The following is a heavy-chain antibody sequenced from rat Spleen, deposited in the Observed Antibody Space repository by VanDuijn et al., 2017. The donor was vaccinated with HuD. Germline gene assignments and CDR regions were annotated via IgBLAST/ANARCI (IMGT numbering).Heavy chain of an antibody. V-gene: IGHV2-43*01. D-gene: IGHD1-2*01. CDR1: GFSLTSYL. J-gene: IGHJ3*01. Sequence: QVQLKESGPGLVQPSQTLSLTCTVSGFSLTSYLVSWVRQPPGKGLEWVGVMWRSVSTEYNSSLKSRLSISKDTSKSQVFLKMNSLQTEDTATYYCARDENGYIYAWFAYWGQGTLVTVSS. CDR2: MWRSVST. CDR3: ARDENGYIYAWFAY.